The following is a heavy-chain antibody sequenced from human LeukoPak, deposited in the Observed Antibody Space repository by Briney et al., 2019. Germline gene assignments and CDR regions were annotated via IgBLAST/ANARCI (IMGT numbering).Heavy chain of an antibody. CDR2: ISNDGNTI. V-gene: IGHV3-48*04. D-gene: IGHD3-22*01. CDR1: GFTFSSYS. Sequence: GGSLRLSCAASGFTFSSYSMNWVRQAPGKGLEWVSYISNDGNTIYYADSVKGRFTVSRDNAKNSGYLQMNSLRAEDTAVYYCASGVMYYDSSGRNYWGQGTLVTVSS. CDR3: ASGVMYYDSSGRNY. J-gene: IGHJ4*02.